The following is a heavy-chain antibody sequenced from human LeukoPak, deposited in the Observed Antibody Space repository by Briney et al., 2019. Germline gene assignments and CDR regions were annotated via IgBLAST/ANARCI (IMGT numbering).Heavy chain of an antibody. D-gene: IGHD3-22*01. Sequence: PSQTLSLTCTVSGGSISSGGYYWSWIRQHPGKGLEWIGEINHSGSTNYNPSLKSRVTISVDTSKNQFSLKLSSVTAADTAVYYCARVGRPYYYDSSGYRPFDYWGQGTLVTVSS. J-gene: IGHJ4*02. V-gene: IGHV4-31*03. CDR3: ARVGRPYYYDSSGYRPFDY. CDR2: INHSGST. CDR1: GGSISSGGYY.